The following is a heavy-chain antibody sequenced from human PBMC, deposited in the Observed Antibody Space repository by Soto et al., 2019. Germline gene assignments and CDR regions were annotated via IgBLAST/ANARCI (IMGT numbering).Heavy chain of an antibody. CDR3: AKDGAAFTSGCYWGADH. CDR2: ISFDGREE. J-gene: IGHJ4*02. D-gene: IGHD3-22*01. CDR1: GFTFSSYG. V-gene: IGHV3-30*18. Sequence: QVQLVESGGGEVQSGRSLRLSCAASGFTFSSYGMHWARQAPGRGLEWVAVISFDGREENYVDAVKGRFTISRDNSKNTLFLQMDGLRPEAPAVYYCAKDGAAFTSGCYWGADHWGQGNLVNVA.